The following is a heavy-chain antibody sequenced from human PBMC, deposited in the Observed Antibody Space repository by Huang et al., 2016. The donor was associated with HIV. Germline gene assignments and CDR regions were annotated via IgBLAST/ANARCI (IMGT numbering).Heavy chain of an antibody. CDR1: GGSRSGYY. CDR2: MIHLGGP. J-gene: IGHJ5*02. CDR3: ARDATKNPRGWFDP. D-gene: IGHD3-10*01. Sequence: QVHLQQWGAGLLKSAETLSLTCAVYGGSRSGYYWSWLRQTPGKGLGWIGEMIHLGGPNNNPSLKSRVSISMDGSKKQFSLKLRSISDADTAVYCCARDATKNPRGWFDPWGQGTLVTVSS. V-gene: IGHV4-34*02.